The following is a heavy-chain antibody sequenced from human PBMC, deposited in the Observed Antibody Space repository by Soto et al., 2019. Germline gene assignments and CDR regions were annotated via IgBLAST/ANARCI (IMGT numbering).Heavy chain of an antibody. CDR1: GFTFTSSA. Sequence: QMQLVQSGPEVKKPGTSVKVSCKASGFTFTSSAVQWVRQARGQRLEWIGWIVVGSGNTNYAQKFQERVTITRDMSTSTAYMELSSLRSEDTAVYYCAAQLPYGDSTFDYWGQGTLVTVSS. CDR3: AAQLPYGDSTFDY. V-gene: IGHV1-58*01. CDR2: IVVGSGNT. J-gene: IGHJ4*02. D-gene: IGHD4-17*01.